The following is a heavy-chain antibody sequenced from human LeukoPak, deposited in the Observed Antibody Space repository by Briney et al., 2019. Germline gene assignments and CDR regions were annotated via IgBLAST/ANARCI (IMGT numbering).Heavy chain of an antibody. D-gene: IGHD3-16*01. Sequence: GGSLRLSCAASGFTFSSYSVNWVRQAPGKGLEGVSPISSSSSYMYYADSVKGRFTISRDNAKNSLYLQMNSRRAEDTAVYYCASGPEGGTVEHPFDYWGQGTLVTVSS. V-gene: IGHV3-21*04. CDR3: ASGPEGGTVEHPFDY. J-gene: IGHJ4*02. CDR1: GFTFSSYS. CDR2: ISSSSSYM.